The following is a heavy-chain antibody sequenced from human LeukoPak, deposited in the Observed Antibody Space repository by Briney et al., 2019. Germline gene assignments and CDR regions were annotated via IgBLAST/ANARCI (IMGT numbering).Heavy chain of an antibody. D-gene: IGHD6-19*01. J-gene: IGHJ4*02. CDR3: AKGRCTSGRNFDH. CDR1: EFTFSNYG. V-gene: IGHV3-23*01. Sequence: PGGSLRLSCAASEFTFSNYGMSWVRQSPGKGKGLQWVSGISGGGGRTYYADSVKGRFTISRDDYKNRLYLQMNSLRAEDTAVYYCAKGRCTSGRNFDHWGQGTLVTVSS. CDR2: ISGGGGRT.